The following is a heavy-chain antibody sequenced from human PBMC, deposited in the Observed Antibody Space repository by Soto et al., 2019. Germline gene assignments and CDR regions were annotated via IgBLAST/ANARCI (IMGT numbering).Heavy chain of an antibody. CDR2: IYYSGST. J-gene: IGHJ6*02. CDR1: GGSISSYY. V-gene: IGHV4-59*01. Sequence: SETLSLTCTVSGGSISSYYWSWIRQPPGKGLEWIGYIYYSGSTNYNPSLKSRVTISVDTSKNQFSLKLSSVTAADTAVYYCARDLWGYCGADCYPLDVWGQGTTVTVS. D-gene: IGHD2-21*02. CDR3: ARDLWGYCGADCYPLDV.